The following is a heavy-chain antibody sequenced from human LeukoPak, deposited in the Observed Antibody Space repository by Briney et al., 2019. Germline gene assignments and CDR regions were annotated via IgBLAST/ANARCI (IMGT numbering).Heavy chain of an antibody. D-gene: IGHD6-19*01. CDR1: GFTFSRHW. V-gene: IGHV3-7*01. CDR2: MNQDGSAI. Sequence: GGSLRLSWAASGFTFSRHWMSWVRQAPGKGLERVAHMNQDGSAIYSIDSVKGRFTISRDNDKNSLYLHMSGLTVADPAVYYCARTVPGHPDDYFDYWGKGTLVTVSS. J-gene: IGHJ4*02. CDR3: ARTVPGHPDDYFDY.